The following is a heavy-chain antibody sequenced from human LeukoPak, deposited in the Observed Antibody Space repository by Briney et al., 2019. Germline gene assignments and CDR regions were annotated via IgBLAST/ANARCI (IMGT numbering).Heavy chain of an antibody. CDR3: ARGLGYDFWSGYSRWFDP. D-gene: IGHD3-3*01. V-gene: IGHV4-59*12. CDR1: GGSITSFY. J-gene: IGHJ5*02. CDR2: INYSGST. Sequence: SETLSLTCTVSGGSITSFYWSWIRQPPGKGLEWIGYINYSGSTNYNPSLKSRVTISVDTSKNQFSLKLSSVTAADTAVYYCARGLGYDFWSGYSRWFDPWGQGTLVTVSS.